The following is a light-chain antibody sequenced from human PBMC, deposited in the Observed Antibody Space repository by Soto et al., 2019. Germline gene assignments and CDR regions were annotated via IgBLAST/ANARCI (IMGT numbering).Light chain of an antibody. CDR1: GSNLGRDY. Sequence: QSLLTQPPSVSATPGQKVTISCSGSGSNLGRDYVSLYQQLTGTAPKLLIYDNVYRLSGIPDRLSGSKSGPSAPLGITGLLTGDEGDYYCYSWNISLSSYVVGTGPKVTV. CDR3: YSWNISLSSYV. CDR2: DNV. J-gene: IGLJ1*01. V-gene: IGLV1-51*01.